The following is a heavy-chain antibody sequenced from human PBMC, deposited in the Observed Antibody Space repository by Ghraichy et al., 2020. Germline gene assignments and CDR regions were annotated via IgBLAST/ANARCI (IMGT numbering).Heavy chain of an antibody. V-gene: IGHV3-23*01. Sequence: GGSLRLSCAASGFTFSSYAMSWVRQAPGKGLEWVSAISGSGGSTYYADSVKGRFTISRDNSKNTLYLQMNSLRAEDTAVYYCAKDGGDYYGSGSYFNWGQGTLVTVSS. D-gene: IGHD3-10*01. CDR3: AKDGGDYYGSGSYFN. CDR1: GFTFSSYA. J-gene: IGHJ4*02. CDR2: ISGSGGST.